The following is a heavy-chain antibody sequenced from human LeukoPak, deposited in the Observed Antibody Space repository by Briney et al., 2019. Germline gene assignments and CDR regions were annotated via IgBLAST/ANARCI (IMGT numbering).Heavy chain of an antibody. CDR2: INHSGST. J-gene: IGHJ4*02. D-gene: IGHD3-10*01. Sequence: SETLSLTCAVYGGSFSGYYWSWIRQPPGKGLEWIGEINHSGSTNYNPSLKSRVTISVDTSKNQFSLRLSSVTAADTAVYYCARGDPFGYWGQGTLVTVSS. CDR3: ARGDPFGY. CDR1: GGSFSGYY. V-gene: IGHV4-34*01.